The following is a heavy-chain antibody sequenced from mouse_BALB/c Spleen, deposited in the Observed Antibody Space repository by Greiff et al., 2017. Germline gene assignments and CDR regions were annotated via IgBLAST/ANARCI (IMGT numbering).Heavy chain of an antibody. CDR1: GFNIKDTY. CDR2: IDPANGNT. V-gene: IGHV14-3*02. CDR3: GSRAY. J-gene: IGHJ3*01. Sequence: EVNVVESGAELVKPGASVKLSCTASGFNIKDTYMHWVKQRPEQGLEWIGRIDPANGNTKYDPKFQGKATITADTSSNTAYLQLSSLTSEDTAVYYCGSRAYWGQGTLVTVSA.